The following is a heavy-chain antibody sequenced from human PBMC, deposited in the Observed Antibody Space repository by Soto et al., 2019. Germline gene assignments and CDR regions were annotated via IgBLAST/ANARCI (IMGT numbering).Heavy chain of an antibody. Sequence: GGSLRLSCEASGFSFASYAMTWVRQAPGNGLEWVSSMSGSAIYTYYSNSVRGRFTISRDNSKNILYLQMNSLRGEDTAVYYCTTQFFLSSRSPPEDVWGRGTTVTVSS. CDR2: MSGSAIYT. CDR3: TTQFFLSSRSPPEDV. CDR1: GFSFASYA. J-gene: IGHJ6*02. V-gene: IGHV3-23*01.